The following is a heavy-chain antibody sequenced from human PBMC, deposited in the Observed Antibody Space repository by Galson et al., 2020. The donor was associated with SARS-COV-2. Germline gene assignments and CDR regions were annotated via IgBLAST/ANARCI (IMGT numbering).Heavy chain of an antibody. V-gene: IGHV4-34*01. J-gene: IGHJ4*02. D-gene: IGHD6-6*01. CDR2: INHSGST. Sequence: ETSETLSLTCAVYGGSFSGYYWSWIRQPPGKGLEWIGEINHSGSTNYNPSLKSRVTISVDTSKNQFSLKLSSVTAADTAVYYCARIQYSSSPGDLDYWGQGTLVTVSS. CDR1: GGSFSGYY. CDR3: ARIQYSSSPGDLDY.